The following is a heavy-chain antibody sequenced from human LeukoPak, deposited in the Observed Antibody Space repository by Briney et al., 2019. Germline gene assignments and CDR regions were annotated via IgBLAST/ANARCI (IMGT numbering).Heavy chain of an antibody. D-gene: IGHD3-9*01. CDR1: GFIFSRFW. J-gene: IGHJ4*02. V-gene: IGHV3-7*03. Sequence: GGSLRLSCATSGFIFSRFWMSWVRQAPGKGLEWVANINQDGSEKYYVDSVRGRFTISRDNAKNSLHLQMNSLRAEDTALYYCAKDIWRDILTGTELDYWGQGTLVTVSS. CDR2: INQDGSEK. CDR3: AKDIWRDILTGTELDY.